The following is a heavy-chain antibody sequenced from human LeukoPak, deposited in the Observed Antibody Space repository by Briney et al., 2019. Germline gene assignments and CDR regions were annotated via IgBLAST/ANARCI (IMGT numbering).Heavy chain of an antibody. J-gene: IGHJ5*02. CDR2: IYYSGST. CDR1: GGSISSSSYY. D-gene: IGHD3-10*01. V-gene: IGHV4-39*01. CDR3: ARDYYGSGSYYLDWFDP. Sequence: SETLSLTFTVSGGSISSSSYYWGWIRQPPGKGLEWIGSIYYSGSTYYNPSLKSRVTISVDTSKNQFSLKLSSVTAADTAVYYCARDYYGSGSYYLDWFDPWGQGTLVTVSS.